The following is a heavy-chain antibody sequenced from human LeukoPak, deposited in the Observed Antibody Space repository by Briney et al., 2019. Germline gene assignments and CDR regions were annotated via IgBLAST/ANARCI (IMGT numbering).Heavy chain of an antibody. D-gene: IGHD3-22*01. Sequence: GGSLRLSCAASGFTFSASYMSWIRQAPGMGLEWVSYISNSATTIFYADSVKGRFTISRDNAKNSLYLQINSLRAEDTAIYYCARRGYYDSSGYDYWGQGTLVTVSS. J-gene: IGHJ4*02. CDR3: ARRGYYDSSGYDY. V-gene: IGHV3-11*04. CDR2: ISNSATTI. CDR1: GFTFSASY.